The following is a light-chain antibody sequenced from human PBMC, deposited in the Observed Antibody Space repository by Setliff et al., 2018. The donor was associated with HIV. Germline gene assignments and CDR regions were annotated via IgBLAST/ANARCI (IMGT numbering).Light chain of an antibody. CDR2: EVR. V-gene: IGLV2-14*01. J-gene: IGLJ1*01. Sequence: QSVLTQPASVSGSPGQSITISCTGTSSDVGGYNYVSWYQQHPGKAPKLIIYEVRNRPSGVPNRFSGSKSGNTASLTISGLQAEDEADYYCSSYAITNTLPFGTGTKVTVL. CDR1: SSDVGGYNY. CDR3: SSYAITNTLP.